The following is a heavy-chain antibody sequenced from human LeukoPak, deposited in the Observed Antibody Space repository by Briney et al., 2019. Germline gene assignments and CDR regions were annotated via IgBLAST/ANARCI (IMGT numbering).Heavy chain of an antibody. CDR2: ISDSGGST. J-gene: IGHJ4*02. CDR1: GFTFNNYA. V-gene: IGHV3-23*01. D-gene: IGHD3-10*01. Sequence: GGSLRLSCAVSGFTFNNYAMNWVRQAPGKGLEWVSGISDSGGSTFYADSVKGRFTISRDNARNSLYLQMNSLRAEDTAVYYCAKEPYGSGSYYSDYWGQGILVTVSS. CDR3: AKEPYGSGSYYSDY.